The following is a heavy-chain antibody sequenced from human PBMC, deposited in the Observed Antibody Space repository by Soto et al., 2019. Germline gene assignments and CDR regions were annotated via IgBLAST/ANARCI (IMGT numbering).Heavy chain of an antibody. V-gene: IGHV6-1*01. Sequence: PSQTLSLTCAISGDSVSSNSAAWNWIRQSPSRGLEWLGRTYYRSKWYNDYAVSVKSRITINPDTSKNQFSLQLNSVTPEDTAVYYCARATRGDPRFRSSYYYYGMDVWGQGTTVTVSS. D-gene: IGHD7-27*01. CDR3: ARATRGDPRFRSSYYYYGMDV. J-gene: IGHJ6*02. CDR1: GDSVSSNSAA. CDR2: TYYRSKWYN.